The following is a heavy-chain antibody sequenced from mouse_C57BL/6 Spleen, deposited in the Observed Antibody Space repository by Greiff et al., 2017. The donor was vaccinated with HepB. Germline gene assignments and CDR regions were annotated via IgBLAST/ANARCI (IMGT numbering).Heavy chain of an antibody. Sequence: VKLMESGPGLVQPSQSLSITCTVSGFSLTSYGVHWVRQSPGKGLEWLGVIWSGGSTDYNAAFISRLSISKDNSKSQVFFKMNSLQADDTAIYYCAPNWDVWFAYWGQGTLVTVSA. D-gene: IGHD4-1*01. J-gene: IGHJ3*01. CDR2: IWSGGST. CDR1: GFSLTSYG. CDR3: APNWDVWFAY. V-gene: IGHV2-2*01.